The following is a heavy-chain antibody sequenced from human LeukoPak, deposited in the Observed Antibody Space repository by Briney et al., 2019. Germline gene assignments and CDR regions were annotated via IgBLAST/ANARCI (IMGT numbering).Heavy chain of an antibody. D-gene: IGHD4-11*01. V-gene: IGHV4-34*01. CDR2: INHSGST. Sequence: PSETLSLTCAVYGGSFSGYYWSWIRQPPGKGLEWIGEINHSGSTSYNPSLKSRVTISVDTSKNQFSLKLSSVTAADTAVYYCARGLTVTTENYFDYWGQGTLVTVSS. CDR3: ARGLTVTTENYFDY. CDR1: GGSFSGYY. J-gene: IGHJ4*02.